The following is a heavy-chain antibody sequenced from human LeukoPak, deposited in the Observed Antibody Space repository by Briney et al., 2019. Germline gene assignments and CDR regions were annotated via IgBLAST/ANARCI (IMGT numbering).Heavy chain of an antibody. J-gene: IGHJ4*02. CDR3: AREDYGDYVLDY. CDR2: ISRDRSAT. V-gene: IGHV3-74*01. Sequence: PGGSLRLPCAVSGSTFNSYWTHWGRQCPGKGRVWLSGISRDRSATNYAESLHGRFTLSRHTAQSALYLQMNSLRGEDTAVYYCAREDYGDYVLDYWGQGTLVTVS. CDR1: GSTFNSYW. D-gene: IGHD4-17*01.